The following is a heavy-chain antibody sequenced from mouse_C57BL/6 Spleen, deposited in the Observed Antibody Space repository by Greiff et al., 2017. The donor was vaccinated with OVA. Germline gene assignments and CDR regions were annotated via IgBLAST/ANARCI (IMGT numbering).Heavy chain of an antibody. CDR1: GYTFTSYW. V-gene: IGHV1-59*01. CDR2: IDPSDSYT. J-gene: IGHJ2*01. D-gene: IGHD1-1*02. Sequence: QVQLQQPGAELVRPGTSVKLSCKASGYTFTSYWMHWVKQRPGQGLEWIGVIDPSDSYTNYNQKFKGKATLTVDTSSSTAYMQLSSLTSEDSAVYYCARGLAVGGYYFDYWGQGTTITVAS. CDR3: ARGLAVGGYYFDY.